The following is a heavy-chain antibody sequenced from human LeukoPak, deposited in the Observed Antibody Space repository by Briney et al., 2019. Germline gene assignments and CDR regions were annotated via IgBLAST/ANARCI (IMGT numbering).Heavy chain of an antibody. Sequence: GGSLRLSCVVSGFPFSSYVMHWVRQAPGKGLEWVAIISYDGSNEYYGDSVKGRFTISRDNSKNTLYLQMNSLRPEDTAIYYCAKLFESGTYNNFFHYWGQGTLVTVFS. J-gene: IGHJ4*02. V-gene: IGHV3-30*04. D-gene: IGHD3-10*01. CDR3: AKLFESGTYNNFFHY. CDR2: ISYDGSNE. CDR1: GFPFSSYV.